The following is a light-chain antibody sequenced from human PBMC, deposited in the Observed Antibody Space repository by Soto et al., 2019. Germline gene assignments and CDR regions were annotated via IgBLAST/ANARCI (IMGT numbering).Light chain of an antibody. Sequence: DIQLTQSPSSLSASVGDRVTITCRASQSIRSYLNWYQQKPGKAPKPLIYAASSLQTGVSSRFSGSGSGTDFTLTNSNLQPEDFATYYCQQTSSTPTFGGGTKVDI. J-gene: IGKJ4*01. CDR1: QSIRSY. V-gene: IGKV1-39*01. CDR2: AAS. CDR3: QQTSSTPT.